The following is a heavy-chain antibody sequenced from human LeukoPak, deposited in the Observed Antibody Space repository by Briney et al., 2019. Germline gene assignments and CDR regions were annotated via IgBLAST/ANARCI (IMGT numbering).Heavy chain of an antibody. J-gene: IGHJ4*02. Sequence: PGGSLRLSCAASGFTGSDNNMIWVRQAPGKGLEWVSTLHRDGSVRYADSVNGRFTISRDDSKNTLSLQMSSLRDEDTAVYYCVRVHGGGYWGQGTLVTVSS. V-gene: IGHV3-53*01. D-gene: IGHD3-16*01. CDR1: GFTGSDNN. CDR2: LHRDGSV. CDR3: VRVHGGGY.